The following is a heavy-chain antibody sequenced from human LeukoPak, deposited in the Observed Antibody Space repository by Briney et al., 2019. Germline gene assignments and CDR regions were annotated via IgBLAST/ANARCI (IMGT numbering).Heavy chain of an antibody. V-gene: IGHV4-61*08. CDR3: ARDRRVYGMDV. CDR1: GGSISSGGYS. Sequence: SETLSLTCAVSGGSISSGGYSWSWIRQPPGKGLEWIGYIYYSGSTNYNPSLKSRVTISVDTSKNQFSLKLSSVTAADTAVYYCARDRRVYGMDVWGQGTTVTVSS. J-gene: IGHJ6*02. CDR2: IYYSGST.